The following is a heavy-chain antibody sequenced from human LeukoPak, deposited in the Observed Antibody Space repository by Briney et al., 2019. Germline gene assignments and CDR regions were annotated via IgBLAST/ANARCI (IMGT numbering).Heavy chain of an antibody. CDR2: FDPEDGET. CDR1: RYTLTELS. Sequence: ASVKVSCKVSRYTLTELSMHWVRQAPGKALEWMGGFDPEDGETIYAQKFQGRVTMTEDTSTDTAYMELSSLRSEDTAVYYCATDSARGGDFAFDIWGQGTMVTVSS. D-gene: IGHD2-21*02. CDR3: ATDSARGGDFAFDI. J-gene: IGHJ3*02. V-gene: IGHV1-24*01.